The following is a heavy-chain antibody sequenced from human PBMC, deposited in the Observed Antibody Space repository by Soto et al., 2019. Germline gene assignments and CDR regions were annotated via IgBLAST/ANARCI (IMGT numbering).Heavy chain of an antibody. CDR3: ARATLYDSSGYYYVGPSWFDP. V-gene: IGHV1-18*04. CDR2: ISAYNGNT. D-gene: IGHD3-22*01. J-gene: IGHJ5*02. Sequence: ASVKVSCKASGYTFTSYGISWVRQAPGQGLEWMGWISAYNGNTNYAQKLQGRVTMTTDTSTSTAYMELSSLRSEDTAVYYCARATLYDSSGYYYVGPSWFDPWGQGTLVTASS. CDR1: GYTFTSYG.